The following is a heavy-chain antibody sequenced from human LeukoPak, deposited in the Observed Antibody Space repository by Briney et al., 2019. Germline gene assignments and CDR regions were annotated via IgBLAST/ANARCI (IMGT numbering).Heavy chain of an antibody. V-gene: IGHV3-7*04. CDR1: GFTFSNYW. CDR2: IKEDGSEK. D-gene: IGHD3-3*02. Sequence: PGGSLRLSRAASGFTFSNYWMNWVRQAPGKGLEWVANIKEDGSEKYYVDSVKGRFTISRDNAKNSLYLQMDSLRAEDTAVYYCARDSQHLNFDHWGQGTLVTVSP. CDR3: ARDSQHLNFDH. J-gene: IGHJ4*02.